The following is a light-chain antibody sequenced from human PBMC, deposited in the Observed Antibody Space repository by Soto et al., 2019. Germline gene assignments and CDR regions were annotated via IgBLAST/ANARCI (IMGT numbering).Light chain of an antibody. CDR3: CSYAGSSTFWV. J-gene: IGLJ3*02. Sequence: QSVLTQPASVSGSPGQSITISCTGTSSDVGSYNLVSWYQQHPGKAPKLMIYEGRKRPSGVSNRFSGSKSGNTASLTISGLQAEDEADYYCCSYAGSSTFWVFGGGTKVTVL. V-gene: IGLV2-23*03. CDR1: SSDVGSYNL. CDR2: EGR.